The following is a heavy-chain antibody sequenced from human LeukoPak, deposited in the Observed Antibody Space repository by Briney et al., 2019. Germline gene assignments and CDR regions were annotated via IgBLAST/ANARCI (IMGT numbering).Heavy chain of an antibody. CDR2: INPNSGDT. CDR1: GYLFTGFY. V-gene: IGHV1-2*02. CDR3: ARGGYSSSWYRDTR. J-gene: IGHJ4*02. D-gene: IGHD6-13*01. Sequence: ASVKVSCKTSGYLFTGFYIHWVRQVPGQGLEWMGWINPNSGDTKSAPKFQGRVAMTRVTSINTAYMELSRLRSDDTAVYYCARGGYSSSWYRDTRWGQGTLVTVSS.